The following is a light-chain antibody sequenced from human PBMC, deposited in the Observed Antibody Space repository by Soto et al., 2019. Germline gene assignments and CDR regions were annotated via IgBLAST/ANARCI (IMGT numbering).Light chain of an antibody. CDR1: SSDIGSYNL. CDR2: DGS. J-gene: IGLJ2*01. CDR3: CAFAGSGMI. V-gene: IGLV2-23*01. Sequence: QSVLTQPASVSGSPGQSITISCNGTSSDIGSYNLVSWYQQHPGKAPKLMIYDGSKRPSGVSNRFSGSKSGNTASLTSSGVQAEDEADYYCCAFAGSGMIFGGGTKLTVL.